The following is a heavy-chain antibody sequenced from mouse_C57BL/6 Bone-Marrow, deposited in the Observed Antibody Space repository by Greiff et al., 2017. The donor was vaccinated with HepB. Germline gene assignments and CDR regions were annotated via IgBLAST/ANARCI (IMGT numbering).Heavy chain of an antibody. CDR1: GFTFSDYG. CDR2: ISSGSSTI. V-gene: IGHV5-17*01. D-gene: IGHD2-4*01. J-gene: IGHJ2*01. CDR3: ARTDYDYTDY. Sequence: EVQVVESGGGLVKPGGSLKLSCAASGFTFSDYGMHWVRQAPEKGLEWVAYISSGSSTIYYADTVKGRFTISRDNAKNTLFLQMTSLRSEDTAMYYCARTDYDYTDYWGQGTTLTVSS.